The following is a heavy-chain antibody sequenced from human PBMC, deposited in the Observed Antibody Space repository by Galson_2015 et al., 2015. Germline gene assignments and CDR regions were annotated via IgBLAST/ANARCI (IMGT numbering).Heavy chain of an antibody. V-gene: IGHV3-48*03. CDR2: ISSSGSTI. CDR3: ARKGAPIDY. J-gene: IGHJ4*02. D-gene: IGHD1-26*01. CDR1: GFTFSSYD. Sequence: SLRLSCAASGFTFSSYDMNWVRRAPGKGLEWVSYISSSGSTIYYADSVKGRFTISRDSAKNSLYLQMNSLRAEDTAVYYCARKGAPIDYWGQGTLVTVSS.